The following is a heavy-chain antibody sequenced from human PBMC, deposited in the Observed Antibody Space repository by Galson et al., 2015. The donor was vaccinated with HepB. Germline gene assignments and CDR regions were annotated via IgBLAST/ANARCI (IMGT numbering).Heavy chain of an antibody. Sequence: CAISGDSVSSNSAAWNWIRQSPSRGLEWLGRTSYRSKWYHDYAVSVKSRIAINPETSKNQFSLQLNSVTPEDTAVYYCARDSGDGYTTYHMDVWGKGTTVTVSS. V-gene: IGHV6-1*01. D-gene: IGHD5-24*01. J-gene: IGHJ6*03. CDR3: ARDSGDGYTTYHMDV. CDR1: GDSVSSNSAA. CDR2: TSYRSKWYH.